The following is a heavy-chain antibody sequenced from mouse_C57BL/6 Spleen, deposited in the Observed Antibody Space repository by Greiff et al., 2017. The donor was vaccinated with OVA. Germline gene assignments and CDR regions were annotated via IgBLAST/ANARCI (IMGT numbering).Heavy chain of an antibody. CDR3: AREGIYYGNYDAMDY. V-gene: IGHV1-82*01. J-gene: IGHJ4*01. CDR1: GYAFSSSW. Sequence: QVQLQQSGPELVKPGASVKISCKASGYAFSSSWMNWVKQRPGKGLEWIGRIYPGDGDTNYNGKFKGKATLTADKSSSTAYMQLSSLTSEDSAVYFCAREGIYYGNYDAMDYWVQGTSVTVSS. CDR2: IYPGDGDT. D-gene: IGHD2-1*01.